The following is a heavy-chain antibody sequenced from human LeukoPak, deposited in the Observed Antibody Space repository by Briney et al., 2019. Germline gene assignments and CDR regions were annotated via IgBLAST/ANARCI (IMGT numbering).Heavy chain of an antibody. Sequence: SVKVSCKASGGTFSSYAISWVRQAPGQGLEWMGGIIPIFGTANYAQKFQGRVTITADESTSTAYMELSSLRSEDTAVYYCARDGDFEYGSGSYYGYWGQGTLVTVSS. CDR3: ARDGDFEYGSGSYYGY. CDR2: IIPIFGTA. V-gene: IGHV1-69*13. CDR1: GGTFSSYA. D-gene: IGHD3-10*01. J-gene: IGHJ4*02.